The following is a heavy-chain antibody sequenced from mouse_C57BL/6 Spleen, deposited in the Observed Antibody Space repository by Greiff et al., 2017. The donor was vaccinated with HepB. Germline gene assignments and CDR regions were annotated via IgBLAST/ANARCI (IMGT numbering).Heavy chain of an antibody. Sequence: EVKLQESGPGLVKPSQSLSLTCSVTGYSITSGYYWNWIRQFPGNKLEWMGYISYDGSNNYNPSLKNRISITRDTSKNQFFLKLNSVTTEDTATYYCARVVAVYFDYWGQGTTLTVSS. V-gene: IGHV3-6*01. CDR2: ISYDGSN. CDR1: GYSITSGYY. D-gene: IGHD3-3*01. J-gene: IGHJ2*01. CDR3: ARVVAVYFDY.